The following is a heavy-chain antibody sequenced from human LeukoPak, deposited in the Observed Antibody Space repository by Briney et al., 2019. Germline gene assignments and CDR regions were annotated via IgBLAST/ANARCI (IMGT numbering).Heavy chain of an antibody. CDR2: ISSSGNT. CDR3: ARLGAGPTYYDFWSGYSSFHFDY. CDR1: GGSFSGYY. J-gene: IGHJ4*02. V-gene: IGHV4-34*01. Sequence: SETLSLTCAVYGGSFSGYYWGWIRRPPGKGLEWIGGISSSGNTYYNPSLKSRITISIDTSKNHFSLKLSSVTAADTAVYYCARLGAGPTYYDFWSGYSSFHFDYWGQGTLVTVSS. D-gene: IGHD3-3*01.